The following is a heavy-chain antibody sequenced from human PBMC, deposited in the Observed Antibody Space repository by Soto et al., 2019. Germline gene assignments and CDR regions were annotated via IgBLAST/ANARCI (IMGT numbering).Heavy chain of an antibody. Sequence: QVQLVESGGGVVQPGRSLRLSCAASGFTFSNFGMHWVRQAPGKGLEWVAFLSYDGTNTYYADSVRGRFTITRDNPKNTLFLQMSGLRPEDTAVYYCAKDLYYDVSGFAYWGPGTLVTVSS. CDR3: AKDLYYDVSGFAY. J-gene: IGHJ4*02. CDR2: LSYDGTNT. V-gene: IGHV3-30*18. D-gene: IGHD3-22*01. CDR1: GFTFSNFG.